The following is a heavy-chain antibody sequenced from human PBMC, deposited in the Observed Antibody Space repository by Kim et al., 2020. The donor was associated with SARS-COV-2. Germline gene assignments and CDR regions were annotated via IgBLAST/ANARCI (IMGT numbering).Heavy chain of an antibody. J-gene: IGHJ3*02. CDR1: GYTFTSYG. CDR2: ISAYNGNT. D-gene: IGHD2-15*01. Sequence: ASVKVSCKASGYTFTSYGISWVRQAPGQGLEWMGWISAYNGNTNYAQKLQGRVTMTTDTSTSTAYMELRSLRSDDTAVYYCARDSPLSGYDPNDAFDIWGQETMVTVSS. V-gene: IGHV1-18*01. CDR3: ARDSPLSGYDPNDAFDI.